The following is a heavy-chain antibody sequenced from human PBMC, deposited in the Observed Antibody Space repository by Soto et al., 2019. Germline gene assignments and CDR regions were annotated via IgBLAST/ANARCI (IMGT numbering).Heavy chain of an antibody. CDR2: IYYSGST. Sequence: QVQLQESGPGLVKPSQTLSLTCTVSGGSISSGGYYWSWIRQHPGKGLEWIGYIYYSGSTYYNPSLKSRVTISVDTSKNQFSLKLSSVTAADTAVYYCARDHYYGSGSYYPYYYYYGMDVWGQGTTVTVSS. CDR3: ARDHYYGSGSYYPYYYYYGMDV. D-gene: IGHD3-10*01. V-gene: IGHV4-31*03. CDR1: GGSISSGGYY. J-gene: IGHJ6*02.